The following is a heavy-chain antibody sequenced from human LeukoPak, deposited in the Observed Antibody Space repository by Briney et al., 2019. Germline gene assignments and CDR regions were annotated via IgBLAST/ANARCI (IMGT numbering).Heavy chain of an antibody. CDR2: IYHSGST. D-gene: IGHD6-13*01. Sequence: SQTLSLTCSVSGGSISSGGYYWSWIRQPPGKGLEWIGYIYHSGSTYYNPSLKSRVTISVDRSKNQFSLKLSSVTAADTAVYYCARAPIQYSRAFDIWGQGTMVTVSS. J-gene: IGHJ3*02. V-gene: IGHV4-30-2*01. CDR3: ARAPIQYSRAFDI. CDR1: GGSISSGGYY.